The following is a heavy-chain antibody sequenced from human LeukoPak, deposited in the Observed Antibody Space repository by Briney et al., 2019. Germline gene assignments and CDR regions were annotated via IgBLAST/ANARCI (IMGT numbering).Heavy chain of an antibody. D-gene: IGHD3-9*01. Sequence: GGSLRLSCAVSGFTFSSYDMHWVRQATGKGLEWVSAIGTAGDTYYPGSVKGRFTISRENAKNSLYLQMNSLRAGDTAVYYCARARYGLDFDIWGQGTMVTVSS. J-gene: IGHJ3*02. CDR3: ARARYGLDFDI. CDR1: GFTFSSYD. V-gene: IGHV3-13*01. CDR2: IGTAGDT.